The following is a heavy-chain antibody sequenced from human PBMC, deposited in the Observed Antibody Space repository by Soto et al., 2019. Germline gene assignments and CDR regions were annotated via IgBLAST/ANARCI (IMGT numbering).Heavy chain of an antibody. Sequence: EVQLEESGGGLVEPGGSLRLSCAASGFSFSDFSVNWVRQAPGKGLEWVSSINGNGNYIHYADLVKGRFTISRDNPKNSLYLQMNSLTVEDTAMYYCAKDDVQGSSWFRFLDCWGQGTLVTVSS. CDR1: GFSFSDFS. CDR2: INGNGNYI. V-gene: IGHV3-21*02. CDR3: AKDDVQGSSWFRFLDC. J-gene: IGHJ4*02. D-gene: IGHD6-13*01.